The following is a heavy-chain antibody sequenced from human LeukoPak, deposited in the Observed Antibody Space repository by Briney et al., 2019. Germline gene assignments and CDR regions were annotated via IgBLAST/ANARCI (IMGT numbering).Heavy chain of an antibody. Sequence: SETLSLTCTVSGGSISSSSYYWGWIRQPPGKGLEWIGSVYYSGSTYYNPSLKSRVTISLDTSNNQFSLKLSSVTAADTAVYYCARTTMVRGTYYMDVWGKGTTVTISS. CDR2: VYYSGST. CDR3: ARTTMVRGTYYMDV. V-gene: IGHV4-39*07. CDR1: GGSISSSSYY. D-gene: IGHD3-10*01. J-gene: IGHJ6*03.